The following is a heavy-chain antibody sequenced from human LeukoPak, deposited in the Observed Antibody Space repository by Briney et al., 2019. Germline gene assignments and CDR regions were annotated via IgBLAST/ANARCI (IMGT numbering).Heavy chain of an antibody. Sequence: ASVKVSCKASGYTFTSYGISWVRQAPGPGREWMGWISAYNGNTNYAQKLQGRVTMTTDTSTSTAYMELRSLRSDDTAVYYCARVWNYEDFDYWGQGTLVTVSS. CDR3: ARVWNYEDFDY. J-gene: IGHJ4*02. V-gene: IGHV1-18*01. CDR1: GYTFTSYG. D-gene: IGHD1-7*01. CDR2: ISAYNGNT.